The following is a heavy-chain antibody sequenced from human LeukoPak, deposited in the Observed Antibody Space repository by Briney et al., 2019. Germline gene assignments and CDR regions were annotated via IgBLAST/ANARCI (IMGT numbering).Heavy chain of an antibody. J-gene: IGHJ4*02. Sequence: SETLSLTCAVSGGSISSNNWWSWVRQPPGKGLECIGYIYYSGNTHYNPSLKSRVAISVDTSKNHFSLRLSSVTAADTAMYYCARSFGDSTAWNFDYWGQGTLVTVSS. CDR2: IYYSGNT. CDR3: ARSFGDSTAWNFDY. D-gene: IGHD2/OR15-2a*01. CDR1: GGSISSNNW. V-gene: IGHV4-4*02.